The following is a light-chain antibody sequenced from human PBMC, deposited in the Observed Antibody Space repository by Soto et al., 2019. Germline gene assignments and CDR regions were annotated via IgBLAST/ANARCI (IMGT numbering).Light chain of an antibody. V-gene: IGKV3-15*01. CDR1: QSVSSN. CDR2: GAS. J-gene: IGKJ1*01. CDR3: QQYNNWPPWT. Sequence: EIVMTQSPATLSVSPGERATLSCRASQSVSSNLAWSQQKPGQAPRLLIYGASNRATDIPARFSGSGSGTEFTITISSLQSEEFAVYYCQQYNNWPPWTFGQGTKVEIK.